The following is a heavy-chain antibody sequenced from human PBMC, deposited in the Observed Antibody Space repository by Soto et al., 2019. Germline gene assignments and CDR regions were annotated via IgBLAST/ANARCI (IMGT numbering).Heavy chain of an antibody. J-gene: IGHJ6*02. Sequence: QVQLVESGGGVVQPGRSLTVSCAASGISISTYAMHWVRQAPGKGLEWVAVISQDGSVKYYADAVKGRFTISRDNPKNTLFLQMHSLGADDTAVYYCAGRQQNYYHSGMDVWGQGTTVTVSS. CDR1: GISISTYA. CDR2: ISQDGSVK. CDR3: AGRQQNYYHSGMDV. D-gene: IGHD6-13*01. V-gene: IGHV3-30*03.